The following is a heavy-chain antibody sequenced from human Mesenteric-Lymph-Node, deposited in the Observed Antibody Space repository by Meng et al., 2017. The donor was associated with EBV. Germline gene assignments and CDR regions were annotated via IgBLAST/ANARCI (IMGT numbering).Heavy chain of an antibody. D-gene: IGHD1-1*01. CDR2: ISHGGSS. V-gene: IGHV4-61*08. Sequence: QWQLRASGPGLVNPCEPLALTCTVSGGSVTSDGYHWSWIRQPPGKGLEWIAYISHGGSSNYNPSLKSRVTISVDTSKNQFSLKLSSVSAADTAIYYCARDPTWTSSGSFDYWGQGTPVTVSS. CDR1: GGSVTSDGYH. CDR3: ARDPTWTSSGSFDY. J-gene: IGHJ4*02.